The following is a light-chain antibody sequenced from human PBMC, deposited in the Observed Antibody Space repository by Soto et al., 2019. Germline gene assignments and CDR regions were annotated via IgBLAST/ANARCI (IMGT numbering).Light chain of an antibody. CDR2: EGS. CDR1: SSDVGSYNL. V-gene: IGLV2-23*01. J-gene: IGLJ2*01. CDR3: CSYAGSSTLV. Sequence: QSALTQPASVSGSPGQSITISCTGTSSDVGSYNLVSWYRQHPGKAPKLMIYEGSKRPSGVSNRFSGSKSGNTASLTISGLQAEDEADYYCCSYAGSSTLVFGGGTQVTVL.